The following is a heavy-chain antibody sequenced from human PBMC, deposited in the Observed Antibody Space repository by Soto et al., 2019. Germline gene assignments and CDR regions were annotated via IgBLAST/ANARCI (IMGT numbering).Heavy chain of an antibody. CDR2: ISAYNGNT. J-gene: IGHJ5*02. CDR1: GYTFTSYG. D-gene: IGHD2-15*01. Sequence: QVQLVQSGAEVKKPGASVKVSCKASGYTFTSYGISWVRQAPGQGLEWMGWISAYNGNTNYAQKLQGRVTMTTETSTSTAYMELRSLRSDDTAVYYCARVVGYCSGGSCWGNWFDPWGQGTLVTVSS. CDR3: ARVVGYCSGGSCWGNWFDP. V-gene: IGHV1-18*04.